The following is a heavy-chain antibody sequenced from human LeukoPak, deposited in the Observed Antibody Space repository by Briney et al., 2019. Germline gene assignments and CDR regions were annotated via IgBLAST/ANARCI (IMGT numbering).Heavy chain of an antibody. D-gene: IGHD4-17*01. CDR2: ISSSSSTI. CDR3: ASSHGDYYDAFDI. Sequence: QPGGSLRLSCAASGFTFSSYSMNWVRQAPGKGLEWVSYISSSSSTIYYADSVKGRFTISRDNAKNSLYLQMNSLRAEDTAVYYCASSHGDYYDAFDIWGQGTMVTVSS. CDR1: GFTFSSYS. V-gene: IGHV3-48*01. J-gene: IGHJ3*02.